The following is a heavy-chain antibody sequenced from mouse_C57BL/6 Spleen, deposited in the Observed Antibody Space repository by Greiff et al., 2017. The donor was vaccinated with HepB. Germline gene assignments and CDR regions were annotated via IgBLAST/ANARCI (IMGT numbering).Heavy chain of an antibody. CDR2: IDPEDGET. D-gene: IGHD2-4*01. Sequence: VQLLQSGADFVKPGASVKLSCTASGFNIKDYYMHWVKQRTEQGLEWIGRIDPEDGETKYAPKFQGKYTKSADTSSNTAYLQISGLTSEDTAVYYSARYDYDVNYWGQGTTLTVSS. CDR3: ARYDYDVNY. CDR1: GFNIKDYY. J-gene: IGHJ2*01. V-gene: IGHV14-2*01.